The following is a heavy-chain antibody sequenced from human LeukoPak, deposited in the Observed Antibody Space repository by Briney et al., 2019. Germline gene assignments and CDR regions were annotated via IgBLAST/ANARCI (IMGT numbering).Heavy chain of an antibody. V-gene: IGHV3-23*01. CDR1: GFTFSSYG. CDR2: ISGSGGST. Sequence: PGGTLRLSCAASGFTFSSYGMSWVRQAPGKGLEWVSAISGSGGSTYYADSVKGRFTISRDNSKNTLYLQMNSLRGEDPAVCSGPETGITMVGGVWGKGTTVTISS. CDR3: PETGITMVGGV. D-gene: IGHD3-10*02. J-gene: IGHJ6*04.